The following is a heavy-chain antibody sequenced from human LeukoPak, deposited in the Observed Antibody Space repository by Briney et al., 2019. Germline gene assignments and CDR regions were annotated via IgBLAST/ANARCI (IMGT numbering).Heavy chain of an antibody. CDR2: INSDGSST. CDR1: GFTFSSYW. J-gene: IGHJ3*02. V-gene: IGHV3-74*01. Sequence: GGSLRLSCAASGFTFSSYWMHWVRQAPGKGLVWVSRINSDGSSTSYADSVKGRFTISRDDAKNTLYLQMNGLRAEDTAVYYCARDLTIFGVADAFDIWGQGTMVTVSS. D-gene: IGHD3-3*01. CDR3: ARDLTIFGVADAFDI.